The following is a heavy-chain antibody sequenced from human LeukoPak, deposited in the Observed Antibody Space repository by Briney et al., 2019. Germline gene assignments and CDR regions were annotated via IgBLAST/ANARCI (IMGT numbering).Heavy chain of an antibody. J-gene: IGHJ5*02. D-gene: IGHD3-10*01. Sequence: NPSETLSLTCTVSGGSISSYYWSWLRQPPGKGLEWLGYIYYSGSTNYNPSLKSRVTISVDTSMNQFSLKLSSVTAADTAVYYCARDANYGSGSYDLWGQGTLVTVSS. CDR3: ARDANYGSGSYDL. V-gene: IGHV4-59*01. CDR1: GGSISSYY. CDR2: IYYSGST.